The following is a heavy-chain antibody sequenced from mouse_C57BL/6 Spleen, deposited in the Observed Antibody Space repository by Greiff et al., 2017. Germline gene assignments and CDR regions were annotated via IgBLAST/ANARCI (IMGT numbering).Heavy chain of an antibody. CDR1: GFTFSSYG. Sequence: EVHLVESGGDLVKPGGSLKLSCAASGFTFSSYGMSWVRQTPEKRLEWVATISSGGSYTYYPDSVKGRFTISRDNAKNTLYLQMSSLKSEDTAMYYCARHEGFYDYDGYWYFDVGGTGTTVTVSS. J-gene: IGHJ1*03. CDR3: ARHEGFYDYDGYWYFDV. V-gene: IGHV5-6*01. CDR2: ISSGGSYT. D-gene: IGHD2-4*01.